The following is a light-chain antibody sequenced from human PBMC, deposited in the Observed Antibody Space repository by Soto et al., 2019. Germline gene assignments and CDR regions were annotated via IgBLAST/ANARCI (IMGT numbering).Light chain of an antibody. Sequence: EIVVTQSPATLSVSPGERATLSCRASQSVGNNFAWYQQKPGQAPRLLIFATSTRATGVPARFSGSGSGTEFILTISSLHYDDFAFYCCQQCGEWPLTFGGGAKVEIK. CDR1: QSVGNN. V-gene: IGKV3-15*01. J-gene: IGKJ4*01. CDR3: QQCGEWPLT. CDR2: ATS.